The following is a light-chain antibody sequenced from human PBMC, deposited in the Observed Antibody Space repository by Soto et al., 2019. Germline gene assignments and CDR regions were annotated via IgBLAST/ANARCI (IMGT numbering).Light chain of an antibody. Sequence: NFMLTQPHSVSESPGKTVTISCTGSSGSIASNYVQWYQQRPGSAPTTVIYEDNQRPSGVPDRFSGSIDSSSNSASLTISGLNPEDEADYYCQSYDSSTVVFGGGTKLTVL. CDR2: EDN. V-gene: IGLV6-57*02. J-gene: IGLJ2*01. CDR1: SGSIASNY. CDR3: QSYDSSTVV.